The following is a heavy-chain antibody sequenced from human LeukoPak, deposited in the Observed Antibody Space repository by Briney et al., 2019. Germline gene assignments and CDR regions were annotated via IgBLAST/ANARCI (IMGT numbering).Heavy chain of an antibody. J-gene: IGHJ5*02. V-gene: IGHV4-59*01. CDR3: ASGFRFPHWFDP. D-gene: IGHD5-12*01. Sequence: PSENLSLTCTVSGGSISSYYWSWIRQPPGKGLEWIGYIYYSGSTNYNPSLKSRVTISVDTSKNQFSLKLSSVTAADTAVYYCASGFRFPHWFDPWGQGTLVTVSS. CDR2: IYYSGST. CDR1: GGSISSYY.